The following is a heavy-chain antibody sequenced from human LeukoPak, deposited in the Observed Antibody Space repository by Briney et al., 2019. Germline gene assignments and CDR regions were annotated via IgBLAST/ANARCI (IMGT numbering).Heavy chain of an antibody. CDR3: AKKWRVGTTTLDYFDY. CDR1: GFTFSSYA. CDR2: ISFDGNNK. Sequence: GGSLRLSCEASGFTFSSYAMHWVRQAPGKGLEWVAVISFDGNNKSYADSVQGRFTISRDNSKSTLCLQMNSLRAEDTAVYYCAKKWRVGTTTLDYFDYWGQGTLVTVSS. J-gene: IGHJ4*02. V-gene: IGHV3-30-3*02. D-gene: IGHD1-26*01.